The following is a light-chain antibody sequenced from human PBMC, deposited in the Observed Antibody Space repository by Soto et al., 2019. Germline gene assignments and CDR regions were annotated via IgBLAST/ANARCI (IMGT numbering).Light chain of an antibody. CDR2: TAS. CDR3: QQSYSIPPVT. CDR1: QSISKH. Sequence: DIQMTQSPSSLSASVGDRVTITCRASQSISKHLNWYQQKPGRAPKLLIYTASTLESGVPSRFSGSGSGTDCTLTISSLQPEDFATYYCQQSYSIPPVTFGGGTKVEN. V-gene: IGKV1-39*01. J-gene: IGKJ4*01.